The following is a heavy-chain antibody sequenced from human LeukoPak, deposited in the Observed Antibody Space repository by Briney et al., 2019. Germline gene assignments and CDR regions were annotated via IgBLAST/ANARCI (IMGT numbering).Heavy chain of an antibody. CDR1: GFTFSSYS. J-gene: IGHJ6*03. CDR2: ISSSRSTK. CDR3: ARDQTGYDFWSGYYQSYYYYMDV. V-gene: IGHV3-48*01. Sequence: PGGSLRLSCAASGFTFSSYSMNWVRQAPGKGLEWVSYISSSRSTKYYADSVKGRFTISRDNAKNSLYLQMNSLRAEDTAVYYCARDQTGYDFWSGYYQSYYYYMDVWGKGTTVTVSS. D-gene: IGHD3-3*01.